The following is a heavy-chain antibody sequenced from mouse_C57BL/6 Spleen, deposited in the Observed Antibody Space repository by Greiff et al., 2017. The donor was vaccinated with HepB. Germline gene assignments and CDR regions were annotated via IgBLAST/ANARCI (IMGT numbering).Heavy chain of an antibody. Sequence: VKLMESGGGLVKPGGSLKLSCAASGFTFSDYGMHWVRQAPEKGLEWVAYISSGSSTIYYADTVKGRFTISRDNAKHTLFLQMTRLRSEDTAMYYCARGRDSSGYPAWFAYWGQGTLVTVSA. CDR3: ARGRDSSGYPAWFAY. D-gene: IGHD3-2*02. CDR2: ISSGSSTI. J-gene: IGHJ3*01. CDR1: GFTFSDYG. V-gene: IGHV5-17*01.